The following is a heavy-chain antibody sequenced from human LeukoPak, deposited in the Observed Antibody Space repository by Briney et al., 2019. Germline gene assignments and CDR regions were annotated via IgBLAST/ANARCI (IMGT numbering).Heavy chain of an antibody. J-gene: IGHJ4*02. CDR2: IYHSGKT. Sequence: SETLSLTCTVSGYSISSGYYWGWIRQPPGKGLEWMGSIYHSGKTNYKPSLKSRLTISVDTSKNLFSLKLSPVTAADTAVYYCARDCGGDCFLRYWGQGTLVTVSS. D-gene: IGHD2-21*02. CDR3: ARDCGGDCFLRY. V-gene: IGHV4-38-2*02. CDR1: GYSISSGYY.